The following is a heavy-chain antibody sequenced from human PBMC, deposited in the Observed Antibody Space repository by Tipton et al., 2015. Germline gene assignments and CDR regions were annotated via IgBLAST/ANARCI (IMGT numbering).Heavy chain of an antibody. CDR3: ARVEMFRTIAVGGPVHEDH. CDR2: ISGSGGST. CDR1: GFTFSSCA. V-gene: IGHV3-23*01. Sequence: SLRLSCAASGFTFSSCAMSWVRQSPGKGLEWASAISGSGGSTYYADSVKGRFTISRDNTKRALYVQMDSLRAEDTAVYYCARVEMFRTIAVGGPVHEDHWGRGTLVSVSS. D-gene: IGHD6-19*01. J-gene: IGHJ4*02.